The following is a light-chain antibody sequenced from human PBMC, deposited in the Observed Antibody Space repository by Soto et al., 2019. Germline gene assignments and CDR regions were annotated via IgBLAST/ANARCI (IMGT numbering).Light chain of an antibody. V-gene: IGKV3-20*01. Sequence: EFVLTQSPGTLSLSPGERATLSCRASQSVSSSYLAWYQQKPGQAPRLLIYGASSRATGIPDRFSGSGSGTDFTLSIIGLEPEDFAVYYCQQYGSAPFTFGPGTKVDIK. CDR3: QQYGSAPFT. CDR1: QSVSSSY. J-gene: IGKJ3*01. CDR2: GAS.